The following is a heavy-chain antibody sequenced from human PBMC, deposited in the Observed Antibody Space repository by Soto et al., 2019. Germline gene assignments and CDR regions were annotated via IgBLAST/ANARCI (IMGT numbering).Heavy chain of an antibody. V-gene: IGHV4-59*01. CDR1: GGSITSYY. CDR2: IHNSGST. J-gene: IGHJ4*01. Sequence: QVQLQESGPGLVKPSETLSLTCTVSGGSITSYYGSWIRQPPGKGLEWIGYIHNSGSTSYNPSLPSGVTISADVSKNQFSLDLRSVTAADTAVYYCARRWSGTDYWGHGTLVTVSS. D-gene: IGHD3-10*01. CDR3: ARRWSGTDY.